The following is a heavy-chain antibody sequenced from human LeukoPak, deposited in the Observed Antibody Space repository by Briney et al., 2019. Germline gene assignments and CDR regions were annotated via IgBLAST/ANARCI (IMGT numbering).Heavy chain of an antibody. Sequence: GGSLRLSCAASGFSLKTYNMNWVRQAPGKGLEWLANILPDGSQKYYVDSVKGRFTISRDNPKNSLYLQINNLRAEDTAVYYCGRLAHNAWYAIDFWGQGTLVTVSS. D-gene: IGHD2-2*01. CDR2: ILPDGSQK. CDR1: GFSLKTYN. CDR3: GRLAHNAWYAIDF. J-gene: IGHJ4*02. V-gene: IGHV3-7*01.